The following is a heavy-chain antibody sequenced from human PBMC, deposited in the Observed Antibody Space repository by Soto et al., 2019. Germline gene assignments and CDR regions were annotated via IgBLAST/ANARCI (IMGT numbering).Heavy chain of an antibody. D-gene: IGHD3-9*01. CDR3: AKDRYTIFWPGAGMDV. Sequence: QPGGSLRLSCAASGFTFSSYAMSWVRQAPGKGLEWVSAISGSGGSTYYADSVKGRFTISRDNSKNTLYLQMNSLRAEDTAVYYCAKDRYTIFWPGAGMDVWGQGTTVTVSS. CDR1: GFTFSSYA. J-gene: IGHJ6*02. V-gene: IGHV3-23*01. CDR2: ISGSGGST.